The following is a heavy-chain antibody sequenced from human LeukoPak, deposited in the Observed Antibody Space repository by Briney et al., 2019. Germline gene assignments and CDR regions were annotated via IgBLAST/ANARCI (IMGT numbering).Heavy chain of an antibody. D-gene: IGHD3-3*01. V-gene: IGHV1-2*02. CDR1: GYTFTGYY. J-gene: IGHJ3*02. CDR3: AREYYDDFWSGYSDAFDI. CDR2: INPNSGGT. Sequence: ASVKVSCKASGYTFTGYYMHWVRQAPGQGLEWMGWINPNSGGTNYAQKFQGRVTMTRDTSISTAYMELSRLRSDDTAVYYCAREYYDDFWSGYSDAFDIWGQGTMVTVSS.